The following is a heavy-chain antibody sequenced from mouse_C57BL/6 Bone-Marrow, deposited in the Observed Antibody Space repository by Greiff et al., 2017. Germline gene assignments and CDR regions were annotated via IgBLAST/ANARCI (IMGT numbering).Heavy chain of an antibody. J-gene: IGHJ4*01. D-gene: IGHD1-1*01. CDR2: ISDGGSYT. CDR3: AGVLRRVYYAMDY. V-gene: IGHV5-4*03. CDR1: GFTFSSYA. Sequence: EVNVVESGGGLVKPGGSLKLSCAASGFTFSSYAMSWVRQTPEKRLEWVATISDGGSYTYYPDNVKGRFTISRDNAKNNLYLQMSHLKSEDTAMYYGAGVLRRVYYAMDYWGQGNAVTVSA.